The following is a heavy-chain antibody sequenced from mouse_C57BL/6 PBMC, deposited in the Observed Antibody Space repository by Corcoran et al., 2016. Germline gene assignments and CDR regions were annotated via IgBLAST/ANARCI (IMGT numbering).Heavy chain of an antibody. Sequence: EVQLQQSVPELVKPGASVKIPCKSSGYTFTVLNMVWVEQSHGKIREWSGDINPNNGGTIYNQKFKGKATLTLAKSSSTAYMELRSLTSEDTAVDYCARGQLTGTHYCDYWGQGTTLTVSS. CDR1: GYTFTVLN. V-gene: IGHV1-18*01. D-gene: IGHD4-1*01. CDR3: ARGQLTGTHYCDY. J-gene: IGHJ2*01. CDR2: INPNNGGT.